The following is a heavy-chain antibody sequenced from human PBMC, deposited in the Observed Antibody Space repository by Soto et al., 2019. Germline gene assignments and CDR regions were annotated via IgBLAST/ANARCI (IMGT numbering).Heavy chain of an antibody. CDR2: IDPSDSYT. Sequence: PGESLKISCKGSGYSFTSYWISWVRQMPGKGLEWMGRIDPSDSYTNYSPSFQGHVTISADKSISTAYLQWSSLKASDTAMYYCARLGLTIFGDTSKGVDYWGQGTLVTVSS. CDR1: GYSFTSYW. V-gene: IGHV5-10-1*01. D-gene: IGHD3-3*01. CDR3: ARLGLTIFGDTSKGVDY. J-gene: IGHJ4*02.